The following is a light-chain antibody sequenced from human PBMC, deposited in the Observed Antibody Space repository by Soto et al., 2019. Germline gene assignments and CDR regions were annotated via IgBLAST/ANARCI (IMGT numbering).Light chain of an antibody. J-gene: IGLJ3*02. CDR1: RSNIGNNA. V-gene: IGLV1-36*01. CDR2: YDD. Sequence: QSVLTQPPSVSEAPRQRVTISCSGSRSNIGNNAVNWYQQLPGKAPKLLLFYDDLLPSGVSDRFSGSKSGTSASLAISGLQSEDEADYYCAAWDDSLNGPVFGGGTKLTVL. CDR3: AAWDDSLNGPV.